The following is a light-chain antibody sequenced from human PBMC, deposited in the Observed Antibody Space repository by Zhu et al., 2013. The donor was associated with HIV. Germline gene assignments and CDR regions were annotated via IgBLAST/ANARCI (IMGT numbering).Light chain of an antibody. CDR3: SAYTTVSTLV. J-gene: IGLJ3*02. V-gene: IGLV1-40*01. Sequence: QSVLTQPPSVSGAPGQTVSLSCNGTTSNFGADFDVHWYQQIPGSAPRLLIHGNKNRPSGVSNRFSGSKSGNTASLTISGLQAEDEADYYCSAYTTVSTLVFGGGTKLTVL. CDR2: GNK. CDR1: TSNFGADFD.